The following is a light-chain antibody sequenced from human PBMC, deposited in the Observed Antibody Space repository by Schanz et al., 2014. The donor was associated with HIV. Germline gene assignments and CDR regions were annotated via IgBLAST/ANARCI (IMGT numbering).Light chain of an antibody. CDR1: SSDIGAYDF. Sequence: QSALTQPASVSGSPGQSVTISCTGTSSDIGAYDFVSWYQQHPGRAPKLLIFEVTNRPSGILNRFSGSKSGNTASQTISGIQAEDEDDYYCSSYFSLPSWVFGGGTKLTVL. CDR3: SSYFSLPSWV. J-gene: IGLJ3*02. V-gene: IGLV2-14*01. CDR2: EVT.